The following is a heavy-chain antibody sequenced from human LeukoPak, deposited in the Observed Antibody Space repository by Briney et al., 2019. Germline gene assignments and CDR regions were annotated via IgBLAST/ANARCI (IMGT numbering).Heavy chain of an antibody. V-gene: IGHV3-48*01. CDR1: GFTFSSYD. CDR2: IRSSSSSI. J-gene: IGHJ4*02. D-gene: IGHD4-17*01. CDR3: ARDSDYGDLIFDY. Sequence: GGSLRLSWAASGFTFSSYDMNWVRQAPGKGLEWVSYIRSSSSSIYYADSVKGRFTISRDNAKNSLYLQMNSLRAEDTAVYYCARDSDYGDLIFDYWGQGTLVSVSS.